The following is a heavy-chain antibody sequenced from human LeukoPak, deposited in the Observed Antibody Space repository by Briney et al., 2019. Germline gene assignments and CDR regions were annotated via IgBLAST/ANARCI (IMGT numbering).Heavy chain of an antibody. V-gene: IGHV3-23*01. CDR2: ISGSGDFT. D-gene: IGHD1-26*01. CDR1: GFTFSSYG. J-gene: IGHJ4*02. Sequence: GGSLRLSCAASGFTFSSYGMNWVRQSPGKGLEWVSAISGSGDFTYYAGSVKGRFTISRDNSKSTLYLQMNSLRAEDTAVYYCAKDTFRRPYSGSQSHWGQGTLVTVSS. CDR3: AKDTFRRPYSGSQSH.